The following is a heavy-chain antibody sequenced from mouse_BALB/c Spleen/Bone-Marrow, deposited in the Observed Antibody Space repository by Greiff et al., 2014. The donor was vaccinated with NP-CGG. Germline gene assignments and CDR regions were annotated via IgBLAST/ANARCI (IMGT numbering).Heavy chain of an antibody. Sequence: EVKLMESGAELVKPGASVKLSCTASGFNIKDTYMHWVKQRPEQGLEWIGRIDPANGNTKYDPKFQGKATITADTSSNTAYLQLSSLTSEDTDVYYCASYYYGHYFDYWGQGTTLTVSS. V-gene: IGHV14-3*02. CDR3: ASYYYGHYFDY. D-gene: IGHD1-1*01. CDR1: GFNIKDTY. J-gene: IGHJ2*01. CDR2: IDPANGNT.